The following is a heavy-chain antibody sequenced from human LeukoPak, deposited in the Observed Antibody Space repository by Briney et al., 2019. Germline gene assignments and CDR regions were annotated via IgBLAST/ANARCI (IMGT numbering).Heavy chain of an antibody. CDR2: INPNSGGT. V-gene: IGHV1-2*02. D-gene: IGHD3-10*01. CDR1: GYTLTDYH. J-gene: IGHJ5*02. CDR3: ARGASYGSGPNWFDP. Sequence: ASVKVSCKASGYTLTDYHIHWVRQAPGQGLEWMGWINPNSGGTNYAQKFQGRVTMTRDTSISTAYMELSRLRSDDTAVYYCARGASYGSGPNWFDPWGQGTLVTVSS.